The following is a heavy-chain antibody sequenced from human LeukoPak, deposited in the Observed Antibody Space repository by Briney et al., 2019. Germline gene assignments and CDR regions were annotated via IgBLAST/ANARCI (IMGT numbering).Heavy chain of an antibody. CDR2: ISSSSSYI. V-gene: IGHV3-21*04. CDR1: GFSFSVYS. D-gene: IGHD3-9*01. CDR3: AKRGTALYFPPPFDY. Sequence: GGSLRLSCAASGFSFSVYSMNWVRQAPGKGLEWVSSISSSSSYIYYADSVKGRFTISRDNSKNTLYLQMNSLRAEDTAVYYCAKRGTALYFPPPFDYWGQGTLVTVSS. J-gene: IGHJ4*02.